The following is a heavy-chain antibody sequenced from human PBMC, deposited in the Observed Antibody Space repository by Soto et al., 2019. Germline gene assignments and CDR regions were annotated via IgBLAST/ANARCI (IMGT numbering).Heavy chain of an antibody. CDR3: ARGRGSYSFDY. V-gene: IGHV3-23*01. D-gene: IGHD1-26*01. CDR2: ISGSGSST. CDR1: GFTFSGYA. Sequence: PGGSPRPSFAASGFTFSGYAMNWVRQAPGKGLEWVSSISGSGSSTNYADSVKGRFTIARDNSKNTLYLQMNSLRAEDTAVYYCARGRGSYSFDYWGQGTLVTVSS. J-gene: IGHJ4*02.